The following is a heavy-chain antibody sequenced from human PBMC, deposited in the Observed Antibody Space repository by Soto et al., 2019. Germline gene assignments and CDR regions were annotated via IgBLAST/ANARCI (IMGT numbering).Heavy chain of an antibody. CDR2: IVVGSGNT. CDR1: GFTFTRSA. J-gene: IGHJ3*01. Sequence: QMQLVQSGPEVKKPGTSVKVSCKASGFTFTRSAVQWVRQARGQRPEWIGWIVVGSGNTNYAQKFQERXXIXRXXSTSTAYMELSSLRSEDTAVYYCAAFATTGDAFDVWGQGTMVTVSS. D-gene: IGHD4-17*01. CDR3: AAFATTGDAFDV. V-gene: IGHV1-58*01.